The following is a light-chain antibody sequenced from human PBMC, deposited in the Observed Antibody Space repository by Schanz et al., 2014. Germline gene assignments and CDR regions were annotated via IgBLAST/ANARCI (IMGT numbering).Light chain of an antibody. CDR2: DVS. J-gene: IGLJ2*01. CDR3: NSYAGSNNLV. V-gene: IGLV2-8*01. CDR1: NSDIGDYDQ. Sequence: QSALTQPASVSGSPGQSITISCTGTNSDIGDYDQVSWYQQHPGKAPKLMIYDVSDRPSGVPDRFSGSKSGNTASLTVSGLQAEDEADYYCNSYAGSNNLVFGGGTKLTVL.